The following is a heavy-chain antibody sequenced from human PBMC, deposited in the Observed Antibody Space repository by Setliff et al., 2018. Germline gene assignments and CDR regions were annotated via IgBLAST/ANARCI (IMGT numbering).Heavy chain of an antibody. J-gene: IGHJ3*02. CDR1: GGSISTYY. D-gene: IGHD2-15*01. CDR3: ARGRQRGGDGSGSSCSGAFEI. V-gene: IGHV4-59*01. CDR2: IYYSGST. Sequence: SETLSLTCTVSGGSISTYYWSWVRQPPGKGLEWIVYIYYSGSTNSNPSLKSRVTISVYTSKNQSSLKLNAVTAADTAVSYCARGRQRGGDGSGSSCSGAFEIWGQGTMVTVSS.